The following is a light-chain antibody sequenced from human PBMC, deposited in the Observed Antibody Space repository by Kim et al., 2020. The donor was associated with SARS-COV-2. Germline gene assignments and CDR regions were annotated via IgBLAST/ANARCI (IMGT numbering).Light chain of an antibody. J-gene: IGLJ2*01. V-gene: IGLV3-19*01. CDR3: NSRDSSGNHVV. CDR1: SLRSYY. CDR2: GKN. Sequence: SSELTQDPAVSVALGQTVRITCQGDSLRSYYASWYQQKPGQAPVVVIYGKNNRPSGIPDRFSGSSSGNIASLTITGAQAEDEADYYCNSRDSSGNHVVFG.